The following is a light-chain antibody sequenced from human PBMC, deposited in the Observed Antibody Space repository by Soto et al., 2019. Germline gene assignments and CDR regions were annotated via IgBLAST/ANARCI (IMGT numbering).Light chain of an antibody. CDR2: AND. V-gene: IGLV1-44*01. CDR3: AAWDDVLNGGV. CDR1: SSNIESNY. Sequence: QSVLTQPPSTSGTPGQRVTISCSGSSSNIESNYVYWYQQLPGTAPKLLINANDQRPSGVPDRFSGSKSGTSDSLAISGLQSEDEADYYCAAWDDVLNGGVFGGGTKVTVL. J-gene: IGLJ3*02.